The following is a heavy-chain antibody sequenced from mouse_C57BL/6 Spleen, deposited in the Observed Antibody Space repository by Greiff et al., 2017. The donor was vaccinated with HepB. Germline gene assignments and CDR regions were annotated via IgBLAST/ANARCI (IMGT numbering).Heavy chain of an antibody. V-gene: IGHV5-4*03. CDR1: GFTFSSYA. CDR2: ISDGGSYT. D-gene: IGHD1-1*01. CDR3: ARVVAQYYYAMDY. J-gene: IGHJ4*01. Sequence: EVKLMESGGGLVKPGGSLKLSCAASGFTFSSYAMSWVRQTPEKRLEWVATISDGGSYTYYPDNVKGRFTISRDNAKNNLYLQMSHLKSEDTAMYYCARVVAQYYYAMDYWGQGTSVTVSS.